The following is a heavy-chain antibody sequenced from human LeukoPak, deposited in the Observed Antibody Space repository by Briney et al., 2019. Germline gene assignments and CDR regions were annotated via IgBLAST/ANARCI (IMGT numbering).Heavy chain of an antibody. CDR1: RGSINNYY. J-gene: IGHJ4*02. Sequence: SETLSLTCTVSRGSINNYYWNWIRQPPGRGLEWIGFVYSSGSTNYNASLKSRVTISLDASKNQFSLKLSSVTAADTAVYYCAREQPPLGWFDYWGRGALVP. V-gene: IGHV4-59*01. CDR3: AREQPPLGWFDY. CDR2: VYSSGST. D-gene: IGHD2-15*01.